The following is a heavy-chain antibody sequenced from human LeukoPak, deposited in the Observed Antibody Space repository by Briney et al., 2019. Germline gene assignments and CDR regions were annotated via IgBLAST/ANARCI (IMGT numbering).Heavy chain of an antibody. CDR2: ISYDGSNK. D-gene: IGHD1-26*01. J-gene: IGHJ3*02. V-gene: IGHV3-30-3*01. Sequence: PGGSLRLSCAASGFTFSSYAMHWVRQAPGKGLEWVAVISYDGSNKYYADSVKGRFTISRDNSKNTLYLQMNSLRAEDTAVYYCARESGSPLDAFDIWGQGTMVTVSS. CDR1: GFTFSSYA. CDR3: ARESGSPLDAFDI.